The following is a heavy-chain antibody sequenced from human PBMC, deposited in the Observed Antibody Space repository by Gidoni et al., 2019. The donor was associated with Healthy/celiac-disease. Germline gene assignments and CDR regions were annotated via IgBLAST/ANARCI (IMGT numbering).Heavy chain of an antibody. CDR3: AKDLQRITMVRGVSGWFDP. CDR1: GFTFSSYA. CDR2: ISYDGSNK. V-gene: IGHV3-30*04. Sequence: QVQLVESGGGAVQPGRSLTLACAASGFTFSSYALHWVRQAPGKGLEWVAVISYDGSNKYYADSVKGRFTISRDNSKNTLYLQMNSLRAEDTAVYYCAKDLQRITMVRGVSGWFDPWGQGTLVTVSS. J-gene: IGHJ5*02. D-gene: IGHD3-10*01.